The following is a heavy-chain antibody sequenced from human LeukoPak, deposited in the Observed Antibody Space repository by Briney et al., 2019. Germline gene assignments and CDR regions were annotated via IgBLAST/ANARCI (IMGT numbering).Heavy chain of an antibody. D-gene: IGHD5-12*01. Sequence: GGSLRLSCAASGFTFSGSAMHWVRQASGKGLEWVGRIRSKANSYATAYAASVKGRFTISRDDSKNTAYLQMNSLKTEDTAVYYCTRPRNPYDSHRAFDIWGQGTMVTVSS. CDR1: GFTFSGSA. CDR3: TRPRNPYDSHRAFDI. CDR2: IRSKANSYAT. V-gene: IGHV3-73*01. J-gene: IGHJ3*02.